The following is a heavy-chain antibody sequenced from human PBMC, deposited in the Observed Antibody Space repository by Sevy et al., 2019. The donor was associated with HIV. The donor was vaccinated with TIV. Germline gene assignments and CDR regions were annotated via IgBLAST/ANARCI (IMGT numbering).Heavy chain of an antibody. D-gene: IGHD3-10*01. J-gene: IGHJ4*02. Sequence: GESLKISCKVSGYNFTRYWIGWVRQMPGKGREWVGIFHPGDSESRYSPSFQGQVTISADKYITTAYLQWSSLKASASAMYCCARGSASYDFWGQGTLVTVSS. CDR2: FHPGDSES. CDR3: ARGSASYDF. V-gene: IGHV5-51*01. CDR1: GYNFTRYW.